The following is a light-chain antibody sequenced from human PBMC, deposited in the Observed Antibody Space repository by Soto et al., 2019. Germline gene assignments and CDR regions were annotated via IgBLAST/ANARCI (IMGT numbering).Light chain of an antibody. CDR1: QSVPNSR. CDR3: QQYGSSPRT. CDR2: DTS. J-gene: IGKJ1*01. V-gene: IGKV3-20*01. Sequence: VLPQSTATLSLSPGERATLCCRASQSVPNSRLAWYQQKPGQAPSLVISDTSIRATGIPDRFSGSGSGTDFTLTISRLEPEDFAVYYCQQYGSSPRTFGQGTKVDIK.